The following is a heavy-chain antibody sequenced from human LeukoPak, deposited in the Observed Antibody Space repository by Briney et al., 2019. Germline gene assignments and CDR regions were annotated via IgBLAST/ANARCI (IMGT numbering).Heavy chain of an antibody. Sequence: GASVKVSCKASGYTFTSYGISGVRQAPGQGLEWMGWISAYNGNTTSAQTLQARVTMTTDTSPSTAYMELRSLRSDDTAVFFFEKKAAYDILTGPTRYMDVWGKGTTVTVSS. CDR1: GYTFTSYG. CDR2: ISAYNGNT. CDR3: EKKAAYDILTGPTRYMDV. V-gene: IGHV1-18*01. J-gene: IGHJ6*03. D-gene: IGHD3-9*01.